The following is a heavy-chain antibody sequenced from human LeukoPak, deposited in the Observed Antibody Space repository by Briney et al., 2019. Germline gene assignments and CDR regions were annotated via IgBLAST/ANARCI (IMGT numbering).Heavy chain of an antibody. J-gene: IGHJ4*02. CDR3: ARGQYYYDSSGYWYYFDY. Sequence: GGSLRLSCAASGFTVSSNYMSWVRQAPGKGLEWVSVIYSGGSTYYADSVKGRFTISRDNSKNTLYLQMNSLRAEDTAVYYCARGQYYYDSSGYWYYFDYWGQGTLVTVTS. CDR1: GFTVSSNY. CDR2: IYSGGST. V-gene: IGHV3-53*01. D-gene: IGHD3-22*01.